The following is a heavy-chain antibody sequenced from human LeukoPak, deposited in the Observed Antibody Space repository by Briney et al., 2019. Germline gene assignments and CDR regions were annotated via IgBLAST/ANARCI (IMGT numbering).Heavy chain of an antibody. V-gene: IGHV1-2*02. J-gene: IGHJ5*02. CDR2: INPNSGGT. CDR1: GYTFTGYY. Sequence: EASVTVSFKASGYTFTGYYMHWVRQAPGQGLEWMGWINPNSGGTNYAQKFQGRVTMTRDTSISTAYMELSRLRSDDTAVYYCARAKPIITMIVVVPGVNWFDPWGQGTLVTVSS. D-gene: IGHD3-22*01. CDR3: ARAKPIITMIVVVPGVNWFDP.